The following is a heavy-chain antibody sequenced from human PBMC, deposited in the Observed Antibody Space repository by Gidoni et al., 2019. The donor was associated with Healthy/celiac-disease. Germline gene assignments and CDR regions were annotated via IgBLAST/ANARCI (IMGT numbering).Heavy chain of an antibody. CDR2: ISCSGGSN. D-gene: IGHD3-3*01. Sequence: EVQLLESGGGLVQPGGCLRLSCAASGFTFSSYAMRWVRQDPGKGLEWVSAISCSGGSNIYADSGEGRFTISRDNSMNTLYLQMNSLRAEDTAVYYCAKYTTPTYYDFWSCYSPLDYWGQGTLVTVSS. CDR1: GFTFSSYA. CDR3: AKYTTPTYYDFWSCYSPLDY. J-gene: IGHJ4*02. V-gene: IGHV3-23*01.